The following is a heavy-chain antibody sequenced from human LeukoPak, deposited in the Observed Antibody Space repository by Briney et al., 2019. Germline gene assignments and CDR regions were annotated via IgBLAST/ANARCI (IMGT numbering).Heavy chain of an antibody. CDR1: GGSLSGSRFH. CDR3: ARGTSVAGNEYFQH. CDR2: LYSGRST. Sequence: PSETLSLTCSVSGGSLSGSRFHWGWVRQSPGKGLEWLGSLYSGRSTYQNPSLSSRVTISEDTSKNQFSLKLTSMTAADTAVYYCARGTSVAGNEYFQHWGQGSLVIVSS. J-gene: IGHJ1*01. D-gene: IGHD6-19*01. V-gene: IGHV4-39*07.